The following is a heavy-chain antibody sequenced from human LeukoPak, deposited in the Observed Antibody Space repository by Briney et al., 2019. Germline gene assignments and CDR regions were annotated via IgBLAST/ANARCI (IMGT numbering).Heavy chain of an antibody. J-gene: IGHJ4*02. CDR3: ARAGRLQYGDYVAFDY. D-gene: IGHD4-17*01. Sequence: GGSLRLSCTASGLTFSKYSMTWVRQAPGKGLEWVSYISISSTTIYYADSVKGRFTFSRDNAKNSLYLQMNSLRDEDTAVYYCARAGRLQYGDYVAFDYWGQGTLVTVSS. CDR2: ISISSTTI. V-gene: IGHV3-48*02. CDR1: GLTFSKYS.